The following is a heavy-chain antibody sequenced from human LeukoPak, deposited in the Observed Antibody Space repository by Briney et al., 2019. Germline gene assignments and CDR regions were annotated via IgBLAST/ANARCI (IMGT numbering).Heavy chain of an antibody. CDR3: ARERAFDI. J-gene: IGHJ3*02. Sequence: SETLSLTCTVSGGPISSYYWSWIRQPAGKGLEWIGRIYNTGSANYNPSLKSRVTMSVDTSKNQFSLKLNSVTAADTAVYYCARERAFDIWGQGTMVTVSS. CDR1: GGPISSYY. V-gene: IGHV4-4*07. CDR2: IYNTGSA.